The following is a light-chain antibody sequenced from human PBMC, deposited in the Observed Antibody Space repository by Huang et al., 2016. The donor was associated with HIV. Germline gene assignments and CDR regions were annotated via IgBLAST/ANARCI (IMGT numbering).Light chain of an antibody. J-gene: IGKJ4*01. CDR1: QSVGVY. CDR3: QQRTKWPPVLT. V-gene: IGKV3-11*01. Sequence: DIVLTQSPATLSLSPGDRATLSCRASQSVGVYLAWYQQKPGQAPRLLIFEASNRATGIPDRFSGSGSGTYFTLTIDSLQPDDFAIYYCQQRTKWPPVLTFGGGTRVEIK. CDR2: EAS.